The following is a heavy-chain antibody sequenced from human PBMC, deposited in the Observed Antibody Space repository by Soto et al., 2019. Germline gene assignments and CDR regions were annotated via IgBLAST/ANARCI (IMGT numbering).Heavy chain of an antibody. Sequence: ASVKVSCKASGYTFTSYGIFWVRQAPGQGLEWMGWISAYNGNTNYAQKLQGRVTMTTDTSTSTAYMELRSLRSDGTAAYYCARVDHNWFDPWGQGTLVTLSS. CDR3: ARVDHNWFDP. V-gene: IGHV1-18*01. CDR2: ISAYNGNT. CDR1: GYTFTSYG. J-gene: IGHJ5*02.